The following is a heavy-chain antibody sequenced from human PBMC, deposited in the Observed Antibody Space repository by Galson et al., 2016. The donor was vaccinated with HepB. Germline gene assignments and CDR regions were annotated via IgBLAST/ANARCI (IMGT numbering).Heavy chain of an antibody. V-gene: IGHV3-48*04. J-gene: IGHJ6*02. CDR3: GKDWGSLWESSGKGMDV. D-gene: IGHD3-10*01. CDR1: GFTFSSHS. CDR2: ISSRSSTI. Sequence: SLRLSCAASGFTFSSHSMNWVRQAPGKGLAWVSYISSRSSTIYYADSVRGRFTISRDNRQNILYLEMNSLTTEDTALYYCGKDWGSLWESSGKGMDVWGQGTTGIVAS.